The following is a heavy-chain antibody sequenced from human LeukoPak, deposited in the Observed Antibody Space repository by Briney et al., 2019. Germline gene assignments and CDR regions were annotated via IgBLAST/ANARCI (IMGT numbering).Heavy chain of an antibody. Sequence: SETLSLTCTVSGGSISSYYWSWLRQPPGKGLEWIGYIYYSGSTNYNPSLKSRVTISVDTSKNQFSLKLSSVTAADTAVYYCARDRGSYWDYWGQGTLVTVSS. D-gene: IGHD3-16*01. CDR1: GGSISSYY. CDR3: ARDRGSYWDY. CDR2: IYYSGST. V-gene: IGHV4-59*12. J-gene: IGHJ4*02.